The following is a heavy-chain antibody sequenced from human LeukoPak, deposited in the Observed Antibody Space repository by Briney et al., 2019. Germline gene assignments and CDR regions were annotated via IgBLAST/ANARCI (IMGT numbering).Heavy chain of an antibody. CDR3: AKGSSAGRPYYFDY. V-gene: IGHV3-23*01. CDR2: IGASGVYT. D-gene: IGHD2-2*01. CDR1: GFTFSSYA. Sequence: GGSLRLSCAASGFTFSSYAMSWVRQAPGKGLEWFSAIGASGVYTFHADSVKGRFAISRDNSKNTLFLQMDSLRGEDTAVYYCAKGSSAGRPYYFDYWGQGTLVTVSS. J-gene: IGHJ4*02.